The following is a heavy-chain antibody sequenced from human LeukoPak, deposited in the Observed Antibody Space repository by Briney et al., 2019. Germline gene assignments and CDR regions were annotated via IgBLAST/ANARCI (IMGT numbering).Heavy chain of an antibody. CDR3: ASSYYYGSGKRRPRGGYGMDV. J-gene: IGHJ6*04. CDR1: GGSFSGYY. D-gene: IGHD3-10*01. V-gene: IGHV4-34*01. Sequence: SETLSLTCAVYGGSFSGYYWSGIRQPPGKGLEWIGEINHSGSTNYNPSLKSRVTISVDTSKNQFSLKLSSVTAADTAVYYCASSYYYGSGKRRPRGGYGMDVWGKGTTVTVSS. CDR2: INHSGST.